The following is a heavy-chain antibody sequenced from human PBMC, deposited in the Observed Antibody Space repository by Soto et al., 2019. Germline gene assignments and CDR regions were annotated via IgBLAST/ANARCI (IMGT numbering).Heavy chain of an antibody. Sequence: EVQLVESGGGLVQPGGSLRLSCAASGFTLSGYSMNWVRQAPWKGLEWVSYISSSSSTIYYADFVKGRFTISRDNAKNSLYLQMNSLRDEDTAVYYCAGAIYYYYYYAMDVWGQGTTVTVSS. CDR2: ISSSSSTI. D-gene: IGHD3-10*01. CDR3: AGAIYYYYYYAMDV. J-gene: IGHJ6*02. V-gene: IGHV3-48*02. CDR1: GFTLSGYS.